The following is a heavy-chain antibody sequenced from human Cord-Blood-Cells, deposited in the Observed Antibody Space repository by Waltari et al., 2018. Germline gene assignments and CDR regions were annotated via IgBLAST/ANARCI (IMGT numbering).Heavy chain of an antibody. V-gene: IGHV1-24*01. J-gene: IGHJ4*02. D-gene: IGHD6-13*01. Sequence: PGASVKVSCKVSGYTLTELSMHWVRQAPGKGLEWMGGFDPEDGEPMYAQKFQGRVTMTEDTSTDTAYMELSSLRSEDTAVYYCATVSIAAAGSFDYWGQGTLVTVSS. CDR2: FDPEDGEP. CDR3: ATVSIAAAGSFDY. CDR1: GYTLTELS.